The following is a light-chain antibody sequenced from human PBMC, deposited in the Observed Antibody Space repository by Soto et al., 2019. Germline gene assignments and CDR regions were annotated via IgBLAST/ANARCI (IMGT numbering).Light chain of an antibody. V-gene: IGKV3-20*01. CDR2: DAS. CDR3: QQYGSSPTWT. J-gene: IGKJ1*01. Sequence: EFFLTQSPAPLSLSPVERATLSCMASQSVLSYLAWYQQKPGQAPRLLIYDASNRASGIPDRFSGSGSGTDFTLTISRLEPEDSAVYYCQQYGSSPTWTFGQGTKVDIK. CDR1: QSVLSY.